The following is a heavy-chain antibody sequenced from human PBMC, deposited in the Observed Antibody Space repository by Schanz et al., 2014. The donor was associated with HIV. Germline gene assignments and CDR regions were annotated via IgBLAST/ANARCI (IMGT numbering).Heavy chain of an antibody. CDR3: AIRTPMISFGAFDI. J-gene: IGHJ3*02. CDR2: ISESGGRT. CDR1: GFTFSNFA. D-gene: IGHD3-16*01. Sequence: EVQMLESGGGSVQPGGSLRLSCAASGFTFSNFAMSWVRQAPGKGLEWVSSISESGGRTYYADSVNGRFTISRDNSKNTLYLQMTTLRTEDTAVYYCAIRTPMISFGAFDIWGRGTMVTVSS. V-gene: IGHV3-23*01.